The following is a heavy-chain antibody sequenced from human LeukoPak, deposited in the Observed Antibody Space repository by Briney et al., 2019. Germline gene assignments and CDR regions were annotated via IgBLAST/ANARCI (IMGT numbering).Heavy chain of an antibody. J-gene: IGHJ3*02. D-gene: IGHD1-26*01. Sequence: GGSLRLSCAASGFXFSGYPMHWVRQAPGKGLEWVAVISYDEGDRYYADSVKGRFSLSRDNSRNTLYLDMNSLRREDTAVYYCARATGSYGSLDMWGQGTTVTVS. CDR2: ISYDEGDR. CDR1: GFXFSGYP. CDR3: ARATGSYGSLDM. V-gene: IGHV3-30-3*01.